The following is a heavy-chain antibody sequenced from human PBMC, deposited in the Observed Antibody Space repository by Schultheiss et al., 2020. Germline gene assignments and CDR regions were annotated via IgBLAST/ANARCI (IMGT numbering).Heavy chain of an antibody. CDR3: ARDKTMVRVIGAPVYYGMDV. J-gene: IGHJ6*02. D-gene: IGHD3-10*01. V-gene: IGHV3-48*01. CDR2: ISSSGSTV. CDR1: GFTFSTYS. Sequence: GESLKISCAASGFTFSTYSMNWVRQAPGKGLEWVSYISSSGSTVYYADSVRGRFTISRDNAKNSVYLQMSGLRAEDTAVYYCARDKTMVRVIGAPVYYGMDVWGQGTTVTVSS.